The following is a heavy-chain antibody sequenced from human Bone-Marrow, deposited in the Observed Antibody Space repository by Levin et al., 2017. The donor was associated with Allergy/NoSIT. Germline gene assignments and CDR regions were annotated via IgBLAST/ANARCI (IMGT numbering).Heavy chain of an antibody. CDR2: ISGNGGST. J-gene: IGHJ6*03. D-gene: IGHD4-11*01. CDR1: GVTFSSYA. CDR3: AKYRNPHYYYYMDV. Sequence: ETLSLTCAASGVTFSSYAMSWVRQAPGKGLEWVSGISGNGGSTDYADSVKGRFTISRDNSKNTLYLQMDSLRAEDTAVYYCAKYRNPHYYYYMDVWGKGTTVTVSS. V-gene: IGHV3-23*01.